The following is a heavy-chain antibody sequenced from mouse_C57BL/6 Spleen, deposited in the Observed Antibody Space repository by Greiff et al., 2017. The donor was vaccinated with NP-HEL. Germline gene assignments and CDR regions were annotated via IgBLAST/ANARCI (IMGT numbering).Heavy chain of an antibody. D-gene: IGHD1-1*01. J-gene: IGHJ4*01. CDR2: ISSGGDYI. Sequence: DVMLVESGEGLVKPGGSLKLSCAASGFTFSSYAMSWVRQTPEKRLEWVAYISSGGDYIYYADTVKGRFTISRDNARNTLYLQMSSLKSEDTAMYYCTRDLDYYGSSSYAMDYWGQGTSVTVSS. CDR1: GFTFSSYA. V-gene: IGHV5-9-1*02. CDR3: TRDLDYYGSSSYAMDY.